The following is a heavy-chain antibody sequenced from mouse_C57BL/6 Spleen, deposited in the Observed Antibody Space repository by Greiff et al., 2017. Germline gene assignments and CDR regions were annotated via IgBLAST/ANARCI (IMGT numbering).Heavy chain of an antibody. D-gene: IGHD1-1*01. CDR3: AIGATDAMDY. CDR2: IHPSDSDT. Sequence: QVHVKQPGAELVKPGASVKVSCKASGYTFTSYWMHWVKQRPGQGLEWIGRIHPSDSDTNYNQKFKGKPTLTVDKSSSTAYMQLSSLTSEDSAVYYCAIGATDAMDYWGQGTSVTVSS. CDR1: GYTFTSYW. V-gene: IGHV1-74*01. J-gene: IGHJ4*01.